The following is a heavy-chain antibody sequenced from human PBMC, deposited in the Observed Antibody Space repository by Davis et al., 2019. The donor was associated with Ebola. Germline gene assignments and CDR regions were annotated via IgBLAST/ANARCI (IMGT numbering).Heavy chain of an antibody. D-gene: IGHD5-24*01. V-gene: IGHV3-43*02. Sequence: GESLKISCAASGFTFSSYSMNWVRQAPGKGLEWVSLISGDGGSTYYADSVKGRFTISRDNSKNSLYLQMNSLRTEDTALYYCAKVGRWLQLHFDYWGQGTLVTVSS. CDR1: GFTFSSYS. CDR3: AKVGRWLQLHFDY. J-gene: IGHJ4*02. CDR2: ISGDGGST.